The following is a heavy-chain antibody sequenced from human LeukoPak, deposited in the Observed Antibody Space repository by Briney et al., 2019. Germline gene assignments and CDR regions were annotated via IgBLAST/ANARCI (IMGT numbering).Heavy chain of an antibody. CDR3: AKDYKVRSGEPPIDY. J-gene: IGHJ4*02. V-gene: IGHV3-23*01. CDR2: IIESGGGT. CDR1: GFTVSSNYA. Sequence: GGSLRLSCAASGFTVSSNYAMSWIRQAPGKGLEWVSGIIESGGGTHYADSVKGRFTISRDNSQNTLYLQMISLRAEDTAVYYCAKDYKVRSGEPPIDYWGQGTLVTVSS. D-gene: IGHD7-27*01.